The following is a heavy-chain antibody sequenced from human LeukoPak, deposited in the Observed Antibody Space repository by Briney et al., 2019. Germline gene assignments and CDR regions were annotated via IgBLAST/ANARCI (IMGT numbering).Heavy chain of an antibody. V-gene: IGHV1-2*06. CDR3: ARDQDSSGYYDY. D-gene: IGHD3-22*01. CDR1: GYTFTGYY. CDR2: INPNSGGT. J-gene: IGHJ4*02. Sequence: GASVKVSCKASGYTFTGYYIHWVRQAPGQGLEWIGRINPNSGGTNYAQKFQGRVTMTRDTSISTAYMELSRLRSDDTAVYYCARDQDSSGYYDYWGQGTLVTVSS.